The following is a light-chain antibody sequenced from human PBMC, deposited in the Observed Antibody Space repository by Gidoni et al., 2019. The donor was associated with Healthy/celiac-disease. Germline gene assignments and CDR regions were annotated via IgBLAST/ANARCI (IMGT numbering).Light chain of an antibody. CDR3: QSYDSSQGV. Sequence: QSVLTQPPSVSGAPGQRVTISCTGSSSNIGAGYDVHWYQQLPGTAPKLLIYGNSNRLSGVPDRFSGSKSGTSASLAITGLQAEDEADYYCQSYDSSQGVFGTGTKVTVL. CDR1: SSNIGAGYD. V-gene: IGLV1-40*01. CDR2: GNS. J-gene: IGLJ1*01.